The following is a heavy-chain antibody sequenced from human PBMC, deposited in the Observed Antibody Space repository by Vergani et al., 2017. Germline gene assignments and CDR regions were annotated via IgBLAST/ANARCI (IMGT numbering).Heavy chain of an antibody. D-gene: IGHD6-6*01. J-gene: IGHJ6*03. CDR1: GGSFSGYY. V-gene: IGHV4-34*01. CDR2: INHSGST. Sequence: QVQLQQWGAGLLKPSETLSITCAVYGGSFSGYYWSWIRQPPGKGLEWIGEINHSGSTNYNPSLKSRVTISVDTSKNQFSLKLSSVTAADTAVYYCARGSIAARRATYYYYMDVWGKGP. CDR3: ARGSIAARRATYYYYMDV.